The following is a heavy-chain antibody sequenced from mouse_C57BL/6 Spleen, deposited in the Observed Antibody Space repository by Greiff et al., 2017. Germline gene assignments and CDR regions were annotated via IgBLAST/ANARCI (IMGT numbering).Heavy chain of an antibody. CDR1: GYTFTSYW. D-gene: IGHD1-1*02. Sequence: VQLQQPGAELVKPGASVKMSCKASGYTFTSYWITWVKQRPGQGLEWIGDIYPGSGSTNYNEKFKGKATLTVDTSSSTAYMQLSSLTSEDSAVYYCAREGGYYCYFDVWGTGTTVTVSS. CDR3: AREGGYYCYFDV. V-gene: IGHV1-55*01. J-gene: IGHJ1*03. CDR2: IYPGSGST.